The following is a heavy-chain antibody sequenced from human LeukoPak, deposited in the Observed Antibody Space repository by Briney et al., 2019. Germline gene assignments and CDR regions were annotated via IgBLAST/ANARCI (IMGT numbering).Heavy chain of an antibody. CDR2: ISYDGSNK. V-gene: IGHV3-30*18. CDR1: GFTFSSYG. D-gene: IGHD5-12*01. Sequence: GGSLRLSCAASGFTFSSYGMHWVRQAPGKGLEWVAVISYDGSNKYYADSVKGRFTISRDNSKNTLYLQMNSLRAEDTAVYYCAKEAYSGYDPEIHFDYWGQETLVTVSS. CDR3: AKEAYSGYDPEIHFDY. J-gene: IGHJ4*02.